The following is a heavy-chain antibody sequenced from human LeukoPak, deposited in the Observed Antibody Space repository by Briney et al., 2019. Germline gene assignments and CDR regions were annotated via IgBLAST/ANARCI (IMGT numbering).Heavy chain of an antibody. CDR2: VIPTLGIA. V-gene: IGHV1-69*04. J-gene: IGHJ2*01. D-gene: IGHD6-19*01. Sequence: SVKVSCKASGGTFSNDAISWVRQAPGQGLEWMGRVIPTLGIALYAQRFKGRVTITADKSTSTAYMELSSLTFEDTAVYYCARARPGYSSGWIPGWYFDLWGRGTLVTVSS. CDR1: GGTFSNDA. CDR3: ARARPGYSSGWIPGWYFDL.